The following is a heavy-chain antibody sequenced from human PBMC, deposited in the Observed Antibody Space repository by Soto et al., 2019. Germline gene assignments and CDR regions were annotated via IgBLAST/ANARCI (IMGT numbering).Heavy chain of an antibody. CDR2: IYHSGST. J-gene: IGHJ5*02. D-gene: IGHD3-22*01. V-gene: IGHV4-30-2*01. Sequence: SETLSLTCAVSGGSISSGGYSWSWIRQPPGKGLEWIGYIYHSGSTYYNPSLKSRVTISVDRSKNQFSLKLSSVTAADTAVYYCARPRQYYDCEFAPWGQGTLVTVSS. CDR3: ARPRQYYDCEFAP. CDR1: GGSISSGGYS.